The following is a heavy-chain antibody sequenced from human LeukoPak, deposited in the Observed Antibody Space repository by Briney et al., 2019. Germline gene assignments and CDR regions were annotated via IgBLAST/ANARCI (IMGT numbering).Heavy chain of an antibody. CDR2: IYNADST. D-gene: IGHD3-10*01. Sequence: GGSLRLSCAASGFTVSSNYMSWVRQAPGKGLEWVSVIYNADSTHYADSVKGRFTISRDNSKNTLYLQMNSLRAEDTAAYYCARDGTLLRGVYAFDIWGQGTMVTVSS. V-gene: IGHV3-66*01. J-gene: IGHJ3*02. CDR3: ARDGTLLRGVYAFDI. CDR1: GFTVSSNY.